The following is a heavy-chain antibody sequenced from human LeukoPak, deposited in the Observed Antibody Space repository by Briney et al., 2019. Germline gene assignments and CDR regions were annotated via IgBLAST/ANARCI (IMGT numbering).Heavy chain of an antibody. CDR2: IRNDGSDT. CDR3: ARDRGKDYFDN. Sequence: GTSLRLSCATSGLTFTSHGFHWVRQAAGRGLEWVAFIRNDGSDTYHANSVKGRFSISRDNSKNTVYLHMNSLRAEDTAVYYCARDRGKDYFDNWGQGTLVTVSS. D-gene: IGHD4-23*01. CDR1: GLTFTSHG. V-gene: IGHV3-33*01. J-gene: IGHJ4*02.